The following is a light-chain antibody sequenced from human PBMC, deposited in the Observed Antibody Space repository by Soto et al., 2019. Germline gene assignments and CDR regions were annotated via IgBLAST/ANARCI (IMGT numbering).Light chain of an antibody. V-gene: IGKV1-33*01. CDR1: QDISNY. J-gene: IGKJ3*01. Sequence: DIQLTQSPSSLSASVGDRVTITCQASQDISNYVNWYQWKPGKAPQLLIYDASTLETGVPSRFTGSRSGTHFTFTISSLQTEDVATYYCQQYEDLPLSFGPGTKVDI. CDR2: DAS. CDR3: QQYEDLPLS.